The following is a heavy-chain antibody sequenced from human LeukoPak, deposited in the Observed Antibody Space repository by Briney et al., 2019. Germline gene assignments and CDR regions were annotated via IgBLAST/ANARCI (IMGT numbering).Heavy chain of an antibody. CDR1: GFTFSSYG. J-gene: IGHJ4*02. CDR3: ARRHTVTTFDY. CDR2: ISYDGSNK. D-gene: IGHD4-11*01. Sequence: GGSLRLSCAASGFTFSSYGMHWVRQAPGKGLEWVAVISYDGSNKYYADSVKGRFTISRDNSKDTLYLQMNSLRAEDTAVYYCARRHTVTTFDYWGQGTLVTVSS. V-gene: IGHV3-30*03.